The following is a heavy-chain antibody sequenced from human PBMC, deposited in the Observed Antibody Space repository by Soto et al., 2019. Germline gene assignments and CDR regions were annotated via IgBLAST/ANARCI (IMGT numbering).Heavy chain of an antibody. D-gene: IGHD3-10*01. CDR2: IIPILGIA. J-gene: IGHJ5*02. CDR3: ARTNRFGELLSHDPPVDPPA. CDR1: GGTFSSYT. Sequence: QVQLVQSGAEVKKPGSSVKVSCKASGGTFSSYTISWVRQAPGQGLEWMGRIIPILGIANYAQKFQGRVTITADKSTSTAYMELSSLRSEDTAVYYCARTNRFGELLSHDPPVDPPAWGQGTLVTVSS. V-gene: IGHV1-69*02.